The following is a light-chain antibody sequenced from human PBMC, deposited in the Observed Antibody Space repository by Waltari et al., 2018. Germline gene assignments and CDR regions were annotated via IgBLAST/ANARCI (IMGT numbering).Light chain of an antibody. CDR3: MQALQTPT. Sequence: DIVMTQSPLSLPVTPGEPASISCRSSQSLVHSNGYNSLDWYLQKPGQSPQLLIYLGFNRASGVPDRFSGSGSGTDFTLKISRVEAEDVGVYYCMQALQTPTFGQGTKVEIK. CDR2: LGF. J-gene: IGKJ1*01. V-gene: IGKV2-28*01. CDR1: QSLVHSNGYNS.